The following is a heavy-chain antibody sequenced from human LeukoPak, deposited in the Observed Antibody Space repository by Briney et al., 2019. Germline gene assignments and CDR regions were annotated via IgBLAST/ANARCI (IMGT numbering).Heavy chain of an antibody. Sequence: GASVKVSCKASGHTFTSYAMNWVRQAPGQGLEWMGWINTNTGNPTYAQGFTGRFVFSLDTSVSTAYLQISSLKTEDTAVYYCATELTMADGTNWFDPWGQGTLVTVSS. CDR2: INTNTGNP. CDR3: ATELTMADGTNWFDP. V-gene: IGHV7-4-1*02. D-gene: IGHD3-10*01. CDR1: GHTFTSYA. J-gene: IGHJ5*02.